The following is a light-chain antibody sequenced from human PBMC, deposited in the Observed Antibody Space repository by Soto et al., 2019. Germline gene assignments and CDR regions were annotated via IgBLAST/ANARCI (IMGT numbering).Light chain of an antibody. CDR3: QQSYTTLGT. V-gene: IGKV1-39*01. CDR2: AAS. Sequence: DIQMTQSPSSLSATVGDRVTITCRASQSFNNFVNWYQQKPGKAPKLLIYAASTLQSGVPSRFSGSGSRTDFTLTISSLQPEDLGTYYCQQSYTTLGTFGQGTKVEL. CDR1: QSFNNF. J-gene: IGKJ1*01.